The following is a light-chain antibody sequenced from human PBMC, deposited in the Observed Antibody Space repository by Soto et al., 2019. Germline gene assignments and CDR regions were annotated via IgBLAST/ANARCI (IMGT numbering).Light chain of an antibody. CDR1: QSARSS. Sequence: EIVMTQSPATLSVSAGERATLSCRASQSARSSLAWYQQKPGQAPRLLIYGASTRATGIPARFSGRGSGTEFTLTISSLQSEDFAVYYCQQYNNWPRTFGQGTKVEI. J-gene: IGKJ1*01. CDR3: QQYNNWPRT. CDR2: GAS. V-gene: IGKV3-15*01.